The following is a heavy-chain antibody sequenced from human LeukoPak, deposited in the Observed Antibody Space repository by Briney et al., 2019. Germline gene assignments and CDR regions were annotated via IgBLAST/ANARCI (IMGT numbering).Heavy chain of an antibody. CDR3: ARGPYDSSGYYYEY. Sequence: ASVKVSCKASGYTFTSYGISWVRQAPGQGLEWMGGIIPIFGTANYAQKFQGRVTITTDESTSTAYMELSSLRSEDTAVYYCARGPYDSSGYYYEYWGQGTLVTVSS. D-gene: IGHD3-22*01. V-gene: IGHV1-69*05. CDR1: GYTFTSYG. CDR2: IIPIFGTA. J-gene: IGHJ4*02.